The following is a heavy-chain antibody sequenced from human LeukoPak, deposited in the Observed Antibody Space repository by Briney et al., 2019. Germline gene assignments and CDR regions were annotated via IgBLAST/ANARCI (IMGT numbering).Heavy chain of an antibody. CDR2: IYYSGST. J-gene: IGHJ4*02. D-gene: IGHD3-22*01. CDR1: GGSISSYY. Sequence: SETLSLTCTDSGGSISSYYWSWIRQPPGKGLEWIGYIYYSGSTNYNPSLKSRVTISVDTSKNQFSLKLSSVTAADTAVYYCAREGAYYYDSSGYFDYWGQGTLVTVSS. V-gene: IGHV4-59*01. CDR3: AREGAYYYDSSGYFDY.